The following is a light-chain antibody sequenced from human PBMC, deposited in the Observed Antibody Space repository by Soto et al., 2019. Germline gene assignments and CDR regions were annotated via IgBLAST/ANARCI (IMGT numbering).Light chain of an antibody. CDR3: QHYGRSPPSWT. J-gene: IGKJ1*01. CDR1: QSVSSNY. CDR2: GAS. V-gene: IGKV3-20*01. Sequence: EIVLMQSPGTLSLSAGERATLSCRASQSVSSNYLAWYQQKPGQPPRLLISGASSRATGIPDRFIGSESGTDFTLTISSLEPEDFAVYYCQHYGRSPPSWTFGQGTKVEIK.